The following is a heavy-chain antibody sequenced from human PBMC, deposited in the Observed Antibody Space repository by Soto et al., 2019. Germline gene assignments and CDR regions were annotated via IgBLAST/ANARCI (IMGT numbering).Heavy chain of an antibody. CDR1: GGSISSGGYY. Sequence: QVQLQESGPGLVKPSQTLSLTCTVSGGSISSGGYYWSWIRQHPGKGLEWIGYIYYSGSTYYNPSLKSRVTLSVDTSKNQFSLKLSSVTAADTAVYYCARDRGSSWSLGQGRSYSYGMDVWGQGTTVPVSS. CDR3: ARDRGSSWSLGQGRSYSYGMDV. J-gene: IGHJ6*02. D-gene: IGHD6-13*01. V-gene: IGHV4-31*03. CDR2: IYYSGST.